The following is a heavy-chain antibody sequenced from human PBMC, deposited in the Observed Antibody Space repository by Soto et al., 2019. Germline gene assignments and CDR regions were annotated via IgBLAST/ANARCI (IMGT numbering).Heavy chain of an antibody. CDR2: INHSGST. CDR3: ASGYQGFDY. V-gene: IGHV4-34*01. Sequence: SETLSLTCAVYGGSFSGYYWSWIRQPPGKGLEWIGEINHSGSTNYNPSLKSRVTISVDTSRSQFSLKLSSVTAADTAVYYCASGYQGFDYWGQGTLVTVSS. J-gene: IGHJ4*02. D-gene: IGHD2-2*01. CDR1: GGSFSGYY.